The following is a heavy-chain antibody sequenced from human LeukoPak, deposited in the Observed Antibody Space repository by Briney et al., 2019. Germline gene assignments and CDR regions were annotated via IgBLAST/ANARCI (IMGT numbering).Heavy chain of an antibody. CDR3: ARDKGTPY. D-gene: IGHD3-10*01. Sequence: PGGSLRLSCAASGFTFSSYSMTWVRQAPGKGLEWVSIISGSGDITFYADSVKGRFTISRDNAKNSLYLQMNSLGAGDTAVYYCARDKGTPYWGQGTLVTVSS. V-gene: IGHV3-23*01. CDR2: ISGSGDIT. CDR1: GFTFSSYS. J-gene: IGHJ4*02.